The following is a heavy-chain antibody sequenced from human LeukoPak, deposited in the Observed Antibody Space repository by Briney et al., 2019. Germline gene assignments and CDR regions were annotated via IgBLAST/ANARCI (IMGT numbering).Heavy chain of an antibody. Sequence: PGGSLRLSCVVSGFTCRSHEMNWVRQAPGKGLEWVSYISSCGSTIYYADSVKGRFTISRDNAKNSLYLQMNSLRAEDTAVYYCAELGITMIGGVWGKGTTVTISS. CDR2: ISSCGSTI. CDR3: AELGITMIGGV. D-gene: IGHD3-10*02. J-gene: IGHJ6*04. CDR1: GFTCRSHE. V-gene: IGHV3-48*03.